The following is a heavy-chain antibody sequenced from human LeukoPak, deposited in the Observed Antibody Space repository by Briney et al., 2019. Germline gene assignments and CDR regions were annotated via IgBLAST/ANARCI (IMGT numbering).Heavy chain of an antibody. V-gene: IGHV4-59*08. Sequence: SETLSLTCTVSGGSLSGYYWGWIRQPPGKGLECIGYIHSTEGTAHNASLKSRLTILLDTSKNQFSLTLSSVTAADTAVYYCARHVYGEGMVVWGKGTTVAVSS. CDR3: ARHVYGEGMVV. CDR1: GGSLSGYY. J-gene: IGHJ6*04. D-gene: IGHD4-17*01. CDR2: IHSTEGT.